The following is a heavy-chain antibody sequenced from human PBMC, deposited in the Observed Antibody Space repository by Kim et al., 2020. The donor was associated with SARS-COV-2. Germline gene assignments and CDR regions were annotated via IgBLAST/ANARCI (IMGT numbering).Heavy chain of an antibody. CDR3: ARGRITIFGVVTEFDY. V-gene: IGHV4-31*02. Sequence: SLKSRVTIAVDTSNNQFSLKLSSVTAADTAVYYCARGRITIFGVVTEFDYWGQGTLVTLSS. J-gene: IGHJ4*02. D-gene: IGHD3-3*01.